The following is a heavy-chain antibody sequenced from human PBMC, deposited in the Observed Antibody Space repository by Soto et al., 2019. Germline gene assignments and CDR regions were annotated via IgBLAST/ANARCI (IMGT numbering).Heavy chain of an antibody. CDR3: AKGPNTHTPFMSGSYGNYYFDY. CDR1: GFTFSSYA. J-gene: IGHJ4*02. V-gene: IGHV3-23*01. Sequence: LRLSCAASGFTFSSYAMSWVRQAPGKGLEWVSAISGSGGSTYYADSVKGRFTISRDNSKNTLYLQMSSLRAEDTAVYYCAKGPNTHTPFMSGSYGNYYFDYWGQGTLVTVSS. D-gene: IGHD3-10*01. CDR2: ISGSGGST.